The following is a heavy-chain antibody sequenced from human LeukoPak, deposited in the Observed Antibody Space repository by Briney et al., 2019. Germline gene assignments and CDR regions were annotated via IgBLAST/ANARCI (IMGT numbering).Heavy chain of an antibody. CDR1: GYTFSRYG. CDR2: ISAYNGNK. D-gene: IGHD6-13*01. V-gene: IGHV1-18*01. CDR3: ARGLGSSWYGFWFDP. J-gene: IGHJ5*02. Sequence: ASVTVSCKASGYTFSRYGISWVRQAPGQGLEWMGWISAYNGNKNNAQKLQGRVSMTTDTSTSTAYMELRSLRYDDTAVYYCARGLGSSWYGFWFDPWGQGTLVTVSS.